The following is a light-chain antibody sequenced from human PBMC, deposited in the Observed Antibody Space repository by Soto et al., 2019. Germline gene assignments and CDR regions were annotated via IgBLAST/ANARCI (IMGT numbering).Light chain of an antibody. Sequence: DIELTQSPSTLSAYVGDRVTISCRASQSINSWLAWYRQKPGKAPKLLIYRASSLESGVPPRFSGSGSGTEFTLTISSLQPDDFATYYCRQYNSYPITFGQGTRLEIK. V-gene: IGKV1-5*03. CDR2: RAS. CDR3: RQYNSYPIT. CDR1: QSINSW. J-gene: IGKJ5*01.